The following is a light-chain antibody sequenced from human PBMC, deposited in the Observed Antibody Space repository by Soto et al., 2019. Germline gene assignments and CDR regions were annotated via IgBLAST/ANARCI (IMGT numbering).Light chain of an antibody. Sequence: QSALTQPLSVSGSPGQSVTISCTGTNSDIGGYNYVSWYQQHPGKAPKVMIYDVSRRPSGVPDRFSGSKSGNTASLTISGLQAEDEADYYCCSYAGTYSFWVFGGGIKLTVL. CDR1: NSDIGGYNY. CDR2: DVS. CDR3: CSYAGTYSFWV. V-gene: IGLV2-11*01. J-gene: IGLJ3*02.